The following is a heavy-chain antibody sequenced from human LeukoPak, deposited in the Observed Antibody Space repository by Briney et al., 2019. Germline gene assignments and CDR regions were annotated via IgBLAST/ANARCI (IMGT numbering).Heavy chain of an antibody. CDR3: ARGYSSSWDTFNY. CDR1: GGSISSGGYY. Sequence: SETLSLTCTVSGGSISSGGYYWSWIRQPPGKGLEWIGYIYHSGSTNYNPSLKSRVTISVDTSKNQFSLKLSSVTAADTAVYYCARGYSSSWDTFNYWGQGTLVTVSS. J-gene: IGHJ4*02. V-gene: IGHV4-61*08. D-gene: IGHD6-13*01. CDR2: IYHSGST.